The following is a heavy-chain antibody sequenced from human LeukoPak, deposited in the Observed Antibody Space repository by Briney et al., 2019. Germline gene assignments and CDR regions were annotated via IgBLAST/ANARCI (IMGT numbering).Heavy chain of an antibody. CDR1: GYTFTSYG. Sequence: ASVKVSCKASGYTFTSYGISWVRQAPGQGLEWMGWISAYNGNTNYAQKLQGRVTMTTDTSTSTAYMELRSLRSDDTAVYYCARDHGGSPLLDTFDIWGQGTMVTVSS. CDR3: ARDHGGSPLLDTFDI. V-gene: IGHV1-18*01. J-gene: IGHJ3*02. CDR2: ISAYNGNT. D-gene: IGHD1-26*01.